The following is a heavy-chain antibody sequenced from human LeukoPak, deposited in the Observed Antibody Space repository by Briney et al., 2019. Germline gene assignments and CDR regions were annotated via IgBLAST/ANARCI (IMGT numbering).Heavy chain of an antibody. D-gene: IGHD4-23*01. Sequence: ASVKVSCKASGDTFSSYDISWVRQAPGQGLEWIGGITPIFGPPNYAQKFQGRVTITADGSTRTAYMELRSLRSEDTAVYYCARGWLAETIMVTPYNYWGQGTLVTVSS. CDR2: ITPIFGPP. J-gene: IGHJ4*02. CDR3: ARGWLAETIMVTPYNY. V-gene: IGHV1-69*13. CDR1: GDTFSSYD.